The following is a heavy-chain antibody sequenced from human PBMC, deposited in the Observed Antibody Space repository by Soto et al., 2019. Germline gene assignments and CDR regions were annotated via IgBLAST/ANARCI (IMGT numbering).Heavy chain of an antibody. J-gene: IGHJ4*02. D-gene: IGHD6-6*01. CDR2: ISGSGGST. V-gene: IGHV3-23*01. Sequence: PGGSLRLSCAASGFTFSSYAMSWVRQAPGKGLEWVSAISGSGGSTYYADSVKGRFTISRDNSKNTLYLQMNSLRAEDTAVYYCAKAVPVSSSLDAYYFDYWGRGTLVTVSS. CDR3: AKAVPVSSSLDAYYFDY. CDR1: GFTFSSYA.